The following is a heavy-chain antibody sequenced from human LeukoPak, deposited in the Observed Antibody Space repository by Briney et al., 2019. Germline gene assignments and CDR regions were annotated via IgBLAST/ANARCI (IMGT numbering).Heavy chain of an antibody. J-gene: IGHJ4*02. V-gene: IGHV3-21*01. D-gene: IGHD4-11*01. Sequence: GGSLRLSCAASGFTFSNYAMSWVRQAPAGGLEWVSSISSSSSYIYYADSVKGRFTISRDNAKNSLYLQMNSLRAEDTAVYYCARGPTTGAPVHWGQGTLVTVSS. CDR1: GFTFSNYA. CDR3: ARGPTTGAPVH. CDR2: ISSSSSYI.